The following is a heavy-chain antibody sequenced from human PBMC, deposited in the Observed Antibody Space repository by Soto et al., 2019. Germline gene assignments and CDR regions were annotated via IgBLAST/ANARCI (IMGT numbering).Heavy chain of an antibody. CDR2: ISGSGGST. CDR1: GFTFSSYA. CDR3: AKGPWSISVYYGMDV. D-gene: IGHD3-3*02. Sequence: GGSLRLSCAASGFTFSSYAMSWVRQAPGKGLEWVSAISGSGGSTYYADSVKGRFTISRDNSKNTLYLQMNSLRAEDTAVYYCAKGPWSISVYYGMDVWGQGTTVTVSS. V-gene: IGHV3-23*01. J-gene: IGHJ6*02.